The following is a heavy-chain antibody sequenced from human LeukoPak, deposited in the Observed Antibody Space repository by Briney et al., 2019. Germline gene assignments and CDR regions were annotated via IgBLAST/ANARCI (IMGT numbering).Heavy chain of an antibody. V-gene: IGHV4-59*01. CDR3: ARDGMATVVTPNY. Sequence: SETLSLTCTVSGGSISSYYWSWIRQPPVKGLEWIGYIYYSGSTNYNPSLKSRVTISVDTSKNQFSLRPSSVTAADTAVYYCARDGMATVVTPNYWGQGTLVTVSS. D-gene: IGHD4-23*01. CDR1: GGSISSYY. CDR2: IYYSGST. J-gene: IGHJ4*02.